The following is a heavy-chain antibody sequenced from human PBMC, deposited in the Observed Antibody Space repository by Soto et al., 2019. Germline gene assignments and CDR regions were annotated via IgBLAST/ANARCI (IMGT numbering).Heavy chain of an antibody. CDR1: GFTFSSYW. D-gene: IGHD2-15*01. J-gene: IGHJ6*03. Sequence: GGSLRLSCAASGFTFSSYWMSWVRQAPGKGLEWVANIKQDGSEKYYVDSVKGRFTISRDNAKNSLYLQMNSLRAEDTAVYYCARDRPNIGYCSGGSCYPNYYYYYYMDVWGKGTTVTVSS. V-gene: IGHV3-7*01. CDR3: ARDRPNIGYCSGGSCYPNYYYYYYMDV. CDR2: IKQDGSEK.